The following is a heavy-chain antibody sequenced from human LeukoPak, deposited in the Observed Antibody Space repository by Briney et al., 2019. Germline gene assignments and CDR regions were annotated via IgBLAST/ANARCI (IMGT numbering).Heavy chain of an antibody. CDR2: IGDAGT. CDR3: AKNLGPFDV. D-gene: IGHD3-16*01. Sequence: PGGSLGLSCAASGFTFNDFAMTWVRQAPGRGLEWVSSIGDAGTYYADSVKGRFTISRDNSKNMLYLQLNSLRAGDTAMYYCAKNLGPFDVRGQGTMVTVSS. V-gene: IGHV3-23*01. J-gene: IGHJ3*01. CDR1: GFTFNDFA.